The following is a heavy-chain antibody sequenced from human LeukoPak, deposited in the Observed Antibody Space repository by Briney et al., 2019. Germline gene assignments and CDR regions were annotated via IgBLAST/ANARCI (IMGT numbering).Heavy chain of an antibody. CDR2: IYTSGST. D-gene: IGHD3-9*01. J-gene: IGHJ4*02. CDR3: ARDNNFDILTGYYQYYFDY. CDR1: GGSISSYY. Sequence: PSETLSLTCTVSGGSISSYYWSWIRQPAGKGLEWIGRIYTSGSTNYNPSLKSRVTMSVDTSKNQFSLKLSSVTAADTAVYYCARDNNFDILTGYYQYYFDYWGQGTLATVSS. V-gene: IGHV4-4*07.